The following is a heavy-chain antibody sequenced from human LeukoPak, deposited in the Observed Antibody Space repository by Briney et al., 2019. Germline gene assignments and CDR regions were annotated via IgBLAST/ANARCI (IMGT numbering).Heavy chain of an antibody. V-gene: IGHV4-39*01. CDR3: AGRTSSGYFDY. D-gene: IGHD3-22*01. Sequence: WIRQPPGKGLEWIGNIYYTESTYYNPSLKSRVTISVDTSKNQFSLKLSSVTAADTAVYYCAGRTSSGYFDYWGQGTLVTVSS. CDR2: IYYTEST. J-gene: IGHJ4*02.